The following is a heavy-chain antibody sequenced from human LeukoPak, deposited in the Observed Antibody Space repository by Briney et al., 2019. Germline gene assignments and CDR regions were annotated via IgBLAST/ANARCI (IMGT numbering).Heavy chain of an antibody. V-gene: IGHV3-30*04. Sequence: GGSLRLSCAASGFTFSSYAMLWVRQAPGKGLEWVAVISYDGSNKYYADSVKGRFTISRDNSKNTLYLQMNSLRAEDTAVYYCARDPKSRYDIIIGDFDYWGQGTLVTVSS. CDR1: GFTFSSYA. CDR2: ISYDGSNK. CDR3: ARDPKSRYDIIIGDFDY. D-gene: IGHD3-9*01. J-gene: IGHJ4*02.